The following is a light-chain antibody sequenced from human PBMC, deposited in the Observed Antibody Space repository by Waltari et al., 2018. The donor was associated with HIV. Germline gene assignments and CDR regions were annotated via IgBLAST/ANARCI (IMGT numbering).Light chain of an antibody. Sequence: QSALTQPASVSASPGQSITISCTGSSDDVGGYSYVSWYQQFPGKAPKLLISEYTDRASVISLRFSGSKSANTASLTISGLRPEDEADYFCASFSSTFTYVFGTGTKVTVL. V-gene: IGLV2-14*01. CDR3: ASFSSTFTYV. J-gene: IGLJ1*01. CDR2: EYT. CDR1: SDDVGGYSY.